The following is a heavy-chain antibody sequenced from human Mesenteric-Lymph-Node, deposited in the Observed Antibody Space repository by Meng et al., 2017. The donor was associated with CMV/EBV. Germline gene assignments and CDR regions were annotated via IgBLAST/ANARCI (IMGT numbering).Heavy chain of an antibody. CDR3: ARAGGSGYYYDHFDY. V-gene: IGHV3-23*01. CDR1: GFTFSSYA. D-gene: IGHD3-22*01. J-gene: IGHJ4*02. CDR2: LSDSGGST. Sequence: GESLKISCAASGFTFSSYAMSWVRQAPGKGLEWLSVLSDSGGSTYYADSVKGRFTISRDNSKKMVYLQMNSLRAEDTAVYYCARAGGSGYYYDHFDYWGQGTLVTVSS.